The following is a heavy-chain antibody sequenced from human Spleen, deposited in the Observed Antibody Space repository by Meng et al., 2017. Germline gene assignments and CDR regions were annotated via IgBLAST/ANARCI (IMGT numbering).Heavy chain of an antibody. D-gene: IGHD3-22*01. CDR3: AKERPEMIVVVPCDFDY. Sequence: GESLKISCAASGFTVSMNEMSWVRQAPGKGLEWVSAISGSGGSTYYADSVKGRFTISRDNSKNTLYLQMNSLRAEDTAVYYCAKERPEMIVVVPCDFDYWGQGTLVTVSS. CDR2: ISGSGGST. J-gene: IGHJ4*02. V-gene: IGHV3-23*01. CDR1: GFTVSMNE.